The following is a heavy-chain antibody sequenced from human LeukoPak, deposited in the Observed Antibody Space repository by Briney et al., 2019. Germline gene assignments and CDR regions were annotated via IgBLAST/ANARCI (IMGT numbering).Heavy chain of an antibody. D-gene: IGHD3-10*01. V-gene: IGHV3-7*05. CDR3: AREVDYDSGSFDY. CDR2: IKQDGSEE. CDR1: GFTFSSYW. J-gene: IGHJ4*02. Sequence: GGSLRLSCAASGFTFSSYWMSWVRQAPGKGLEWVANIKQDGSEEYYVDSVKGRFTISRDNAKNSLYLQMNSLRAEDTAVYYCAREVDYDSGSFDYWGQGTLITVSS.